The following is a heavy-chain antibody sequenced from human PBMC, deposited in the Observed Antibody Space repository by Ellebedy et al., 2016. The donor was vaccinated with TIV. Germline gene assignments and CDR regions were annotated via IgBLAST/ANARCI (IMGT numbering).Heavy chain of an antibody. J-gene: IGHJ4*02. Sequence: ASVKVSCKASGYTFTNYYIHWVRQAPGQGLEWMGIINPSGGSTSYAQRIKGRVTITRDTSATTAYMELSSLRSEDTAVYFCARGSPEGRAFDFWGQGTLVTVSS. CDR2: INPSGGST. V-gene: IGHV1-46*01. D-gene: IGHD3-10*01. CDR3: ARGSPEGRAFDF. CDR1: GYTFTNYY.